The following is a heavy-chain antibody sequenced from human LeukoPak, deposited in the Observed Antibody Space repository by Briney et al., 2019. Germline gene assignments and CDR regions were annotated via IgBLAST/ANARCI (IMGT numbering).Heavy chain of an antibody. Sequence: GGSLRLSCVASEFTFSNYWIHWVRQAPGRGLVWVSRINSDGTSTIYAGSVKGRFTISRDNAKNTLYLQMNSLRAEDTAVYYCARENGANRRALDVWGPGTRVTVSS. V-gene: IGHV3-74*01. CDR1: EFTFSNYW. CDR3: ARENGANRRALDV. J-gene: IGHJ3*01. CDR2: INSDGTST. D-gene: IGHD4/OR15-4a*01.